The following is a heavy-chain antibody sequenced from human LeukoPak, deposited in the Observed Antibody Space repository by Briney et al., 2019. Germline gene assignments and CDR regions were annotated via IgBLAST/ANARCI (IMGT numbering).Heavy chain of an antibody. Sequence: GGSLRLSCAASGFTFSSYSMNWVRQAPGKELEWVSSISSSSSYIYYADSVKGRFTISRDNAKNSLYLQMNSLRAEDTAVYYCARDRAVAGTISPDYWGQGTLVTVSS. CDR3: ARDRAVAGTISPDY. D-gene: IGHD6-19*01. V-gene: IGHV3-21*01. CDR1: GFTFSSYS. J-gene: IGHJ4*02. CDR2: ISSSSSYI.